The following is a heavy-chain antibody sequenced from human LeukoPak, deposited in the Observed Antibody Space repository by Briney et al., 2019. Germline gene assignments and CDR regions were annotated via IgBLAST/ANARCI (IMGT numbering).Heavy chain of an antibody. D-gene: IGHD2-15*01. J-gene: IGHJ6*02. CDR3: ARDGVPRMPPGGHNYYYGMDV. V-gene: IGHV3-66*01. Sequence: PGGSLRLSCAASGFTVSSNYMSWVRQAPGKGLEWVSVIYSGGITYYVDSVKGRFTISRDNSKNTLYLQMNSLRAEDTAVYYCARDGVPRMPPGGHNYYYGMDVWGQGTTVTVSS. CDR2: IYSGGIT. CDR1: GFTVSSNY.